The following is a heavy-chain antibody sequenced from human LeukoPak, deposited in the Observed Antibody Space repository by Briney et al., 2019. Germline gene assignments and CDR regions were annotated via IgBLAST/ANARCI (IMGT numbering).Heavy chain of an antibody. J-gene: IGHJ4*02. CDR1: GFTFSSYA. CDR2: ISGSGGST. CDR3: ANPGGFLEWLSFFDY. D-gene: IGHD3-3*01. Sequence: GGSLRLSCAASGFTFSSYAMSWVRQAPGKGLEWVSAISGSGGSTYYADSVKGRFTISRDNSKNTLYLQMNSLRAEDTAVYYCANPGGFLEWLSFFDYWGQGTLVTVSS. V-gene: IGHV3-23*01.